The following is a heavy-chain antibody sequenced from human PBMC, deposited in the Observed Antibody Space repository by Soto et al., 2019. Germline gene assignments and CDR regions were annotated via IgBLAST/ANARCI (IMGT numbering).Heavy chain of an antibody. Sequence: QVQLQESGPGLVKPSETLSLTCTVSGGSVSSYYWSWIRQPPGKGLELIGYVFYSGITNYNPSLKSRVTMSVDTSKNQISLTLSSVTAADTAVYYCARDFPSYCSGGGCSYFDPWGQGTLVTVSS. V-gene: IGHV4-59*02. J-gene: IGHJ5*02. CDR2: VFYSGIT. D-gene: IGHD2-15*01. CDR3: ARDFPSYCSGGGCSYFDP. CDR1: GGSVSSYY.